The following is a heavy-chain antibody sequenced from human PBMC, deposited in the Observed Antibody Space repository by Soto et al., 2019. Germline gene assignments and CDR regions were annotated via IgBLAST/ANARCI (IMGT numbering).Heavy chain of an antibody. V-gene: IGHV3-21*01. Sequence: TGGSLRLSCEASGFIFTTNSMNCVRQVPGKGLQWLSSISSSGTFKSYGDSVKGRFTISRDNAKNSLFLQRNNLSGEDTGLYYCARDPPHCGTSSWGADSWGPGTLVTVSS. CDR2: ISSSGTFK. J-gene: IGHJ1*01. D-gene: IGHD2-21*01. CDR1: GFIFTTNS. CDR3: ARDPPHCGTSSWGADS.